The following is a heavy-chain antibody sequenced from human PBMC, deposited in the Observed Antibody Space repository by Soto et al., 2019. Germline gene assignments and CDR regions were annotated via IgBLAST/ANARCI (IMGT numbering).Heavy chain of an antibody. J-gene: IGHJ4*02. D-gene: IGHD2-2*01. CDR2: IYYSGST. CDR1: GGSISSYY. CDR3: ARALYCSSTSCYDY. V-gene: IGHV4-59*08. Sequence: TSETLSLTCTVSGGSISSYYWSWIRQPPGKGLEWIGYIYYSGSTNYNPSLKSRVTISVDTSKNQFSLKLSSVTAADTAVYYCARALYCSSTSCYDYWGQGTLVTVSS.